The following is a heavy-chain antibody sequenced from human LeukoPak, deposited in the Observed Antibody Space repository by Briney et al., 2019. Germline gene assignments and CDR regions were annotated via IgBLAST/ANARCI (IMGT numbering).Heavy chain of an antibody. V-gene: IGHV3-23*01. CDR2: ISGSGGST. J-gene: IGHJ5*02. Sequence: GGSQRLSCAASGFTFSSYAMSWVRQAPGKGLEWVSAISGSGGSTYYADSVKGRFTISRDNSKNTLYLQMNSLRAEDTAVYYCAKDGLDSSGYHPSNWFDPWGQGTLVTVSS. CDR1: GFTFSSYA. D-gene: IGHD3-22*01. CDR3: AKDGLDSSGYHPSNWFDP.